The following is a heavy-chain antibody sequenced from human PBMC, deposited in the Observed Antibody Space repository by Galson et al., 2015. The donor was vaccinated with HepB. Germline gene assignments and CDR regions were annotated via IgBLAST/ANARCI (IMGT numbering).Heavy chain of an antibody. V-gene: IGHV3-23*01. CDR1: GFTFSSYA. CDR3: AKAYSSPADYYYYYGMDV. Sequence: SLRLSCAASGFTFSSYAMSWVRQAPGKGLEWVSAISGSGGSTYYADSVKGRFTISRDNSKNTLYLQMNSLRAEDTAVYYCAKAYSSPADYYYYYGMDVRGQGTTVTVSS. J-gene: IGHJ6*02. CDR2: ISGSGGST. D-gene: IGHD6-13*01.